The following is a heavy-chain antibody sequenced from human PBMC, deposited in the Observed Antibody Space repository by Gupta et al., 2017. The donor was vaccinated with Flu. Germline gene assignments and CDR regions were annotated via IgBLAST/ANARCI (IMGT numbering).Heavy chain of an antibody. Sequence: KGLEWVSAISGSGGSTYYADSVKGRFTISRDNSKNTLYLQMNSLRAEDTAVYYCAKAPPVVPAAMPDDWFDPWGQGTLVTGSS. CDR3: AKAPPVVPAAMPDDWFDP. V-gene: IGHV3-23*01. J-gene: IGHJ5*02. D-gene: IGHD2-2*01. CDR2: ISGSGGST.